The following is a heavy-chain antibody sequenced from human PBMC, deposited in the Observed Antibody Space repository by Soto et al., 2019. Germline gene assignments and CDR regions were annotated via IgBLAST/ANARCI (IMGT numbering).Heavy chain of an antibody. V-gene: IGHV4-34*01. CDR3: ARKSDYIWGSYNY. Sequence: PSETLSLTCAVYGGSFSGYYWSWIRQSPGKGLEWIGEINHSGSTNYNPSLKSRVTISVDTSKNQFSLKLSSVTAADTAVYYCARKSDYIWGSYNYWGQGTLVTVSS. D-gene: IGHD3-16*01. CDR1: GGSFSGYY. CDR2: INHSGST. J-gene: IGHJ4*02.